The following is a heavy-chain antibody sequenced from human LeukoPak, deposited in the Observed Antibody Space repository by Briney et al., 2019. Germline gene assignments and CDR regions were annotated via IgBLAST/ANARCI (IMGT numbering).Heavy chain of an antibody. D-gene: IGHD2-15*01. CDR2: ISGSGDTT. J-gene: IGHJ3*02. V-gene: IGHV3-23*01. Sequence: GGSLRLSCAASDFTFSAYAMTWARQAPGKGLEWVSTISGSGDTTYYADSVKGRFTISRDNVKNTLHLQMNSLRAEDTAVYYCVRHLSAGRPAFAIWGQGTMVTVSS. CDR3: VRHLSAGRPAFAI. CDR1: DFTFSAYA.